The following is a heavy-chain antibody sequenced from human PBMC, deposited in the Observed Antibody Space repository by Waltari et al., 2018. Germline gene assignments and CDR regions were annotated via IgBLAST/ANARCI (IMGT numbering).Heavy chain of an antibody. CDR1: GFTLHHCW. J-gene: IGHJ4*02. CDR2: IKEDGTEK. Sequence: EVQLVESGGGLVQPGGSLRLYCIVSGFTLHHCWMSWVRQAPGKGLEWVANIKEDGTEKHYVDSVKGRFTISRDNAKNSLFLQMNNLRVEDTAVYYCARTYGGGYWGQGTLVTVSS. V-gene: IGHV3-7*01. CDR3: ARTYGGGY. D-gene: IGHD4-17*01.